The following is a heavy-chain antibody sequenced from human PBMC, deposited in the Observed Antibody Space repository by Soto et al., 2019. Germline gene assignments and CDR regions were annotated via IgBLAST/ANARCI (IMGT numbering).Heavy chain of an antibody. Sequence: EVQLVESGGGLVQPGGSLRLSCAASGFTVSSNYMNWVRQAPGKGLEWVSVIYSGVSTYYADSVKGRFTISRDNSKNMLDRQMSSMRAEDAAVYYCARGWWAHFDYWGQGTLVTVSS. D-gene: IGHD2-15*01. CDR2: IYSGVST. CDR1: GFTVSSNY. V-gene: IGHV3-66*01. CDR3: ARGWWAHFDY. J-gene: IGHJ4*02.